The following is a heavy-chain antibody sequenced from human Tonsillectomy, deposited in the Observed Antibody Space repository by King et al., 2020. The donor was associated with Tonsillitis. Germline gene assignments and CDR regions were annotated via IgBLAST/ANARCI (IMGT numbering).Heavy chain of an antibody. V-gene: IGHV1-69*01. Sequence: QLVQSGAEVKKPGSSVKVSCKASGDTFSNYAISWVRQAPGQGLEWMGVIIPMFDTTNYAQKLQGRVTITADESRRTAYLELSSLRSEDTGVYYCARVGEGGPSCYYGMDVWGQGTTVTVSS. J-gene: IGHJ6*02. CDR3: ARVGEGGPSCYYGMDV. CDR1: GDTFSNYA. D-gene: IGHD2-2*01. CDR2: IIPMFDTT.